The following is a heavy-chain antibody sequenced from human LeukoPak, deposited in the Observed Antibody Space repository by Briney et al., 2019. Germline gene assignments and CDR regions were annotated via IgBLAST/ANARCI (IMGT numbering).Heavy chain of an antibody. J-gene: IGHJ6*03. V-gene: IGHV3-48*04. CDR1: GFTFSVYG. D-gene: IGHD2-2*01. CDR2: ISSGGTTI. CDR3: VRDYEVPAAAPDYYYFYYMDV. Sequence: GGSLRLSCAVSGFTFSVYGMNWVRQAPGKGLEWLSHISSGGTTIYYADSVKGRFTVSRDNVENSLFLQMNSLRVDDTAVYYCVRDYEVPAAAPDYYYFYYMDVWGTGTTVTVSS.